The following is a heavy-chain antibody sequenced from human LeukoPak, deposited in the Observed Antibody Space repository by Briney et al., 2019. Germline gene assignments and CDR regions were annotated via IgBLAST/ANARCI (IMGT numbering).Heavy chain of an antibody. CDR2: ISNSRSYI. D-gene: IGHD1-26*01. V-gene: IGHV3-21*01. Sequence: GGSLRLSCAASGFTFSSYYMNWVRQAPGKGLEWVSSISNSRSYIYYGDSVKGRFTISRDNAKNSLYLQLNSLRAEDTAVYYCTKNAGRREGWFDPWGQGTLVTVSS. CDR3: TKNAGRREGWFDP. J-gene: IGHJ5*02. CDR1: GFTFSSYY.